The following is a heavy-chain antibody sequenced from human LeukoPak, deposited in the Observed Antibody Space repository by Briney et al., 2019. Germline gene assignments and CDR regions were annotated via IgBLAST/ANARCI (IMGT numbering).Heavy chain of an antibody. J-gene: IGHJ4*02. CDR3: ARLPLSSGWPLDFDY. D-gene: IGHD6-19*01. CDR2: IYPGDPDT. V-gene: IGHV5-51*01. CDR1: GYSFTSYW. Sequence: GESLKISCKGSGYSFTSYWIGWVRQMPGKGLEWMGIIYPGDPDTRYSPSFQGQVTISADKSISTAYLQWSSLKASDTAMYYCARLPLSSGWPLDFDYWGQGTLVTVSS.